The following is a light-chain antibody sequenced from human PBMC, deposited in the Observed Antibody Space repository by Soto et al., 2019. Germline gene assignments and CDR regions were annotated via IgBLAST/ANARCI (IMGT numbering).Light chain of an antibody. V-gene: IGKV3-11*01. Sequence: EDVLTQSPVTLSLSPGERATLSCRASQSFRGLLAWYQQKPGQAPRLLIYDAYNRATGIPPRFSGSGSGTDFTLTISSLEPEDSAVYYCQQRHMWPITFGRGTRLEIK. J-gene: IGKJ5*01. CDR1: QSFRGL. CDR2: DAY. CDR3: QQRHMWPIT.